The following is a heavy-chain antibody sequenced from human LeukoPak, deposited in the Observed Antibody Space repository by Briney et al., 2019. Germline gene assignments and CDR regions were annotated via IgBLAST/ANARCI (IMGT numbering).Heavy chain of an antibody. J-gene: IGHJ4*02. CDR1: GFTVNSDY. CDR3: ARAEYDSSLGFAY. Sequence: PGGSLRLSCAISGFTVNSDYLSWVRQAPGKGLEWVSLINTFSTYYADSVKGRFTISRDISKNTLYLQLNSLRVEDSAVYYCARAEYDSSLGFAYWGQGTPVTVSS. CDR2: INTFST. D-gene: IGHD3-22*01. V-gene: IGHV3-53*01.